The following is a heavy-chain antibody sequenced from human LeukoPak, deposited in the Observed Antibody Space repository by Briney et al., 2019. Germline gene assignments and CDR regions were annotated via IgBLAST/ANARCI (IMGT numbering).Heavy chain of an antibody. J-gene: IGHJ4*02. D-gene: IGHD4-23*01. V-gene: IGHV3-30*02. CDR1: GLTFTSHG. CDR2: VRNDASDT. Sequence: GGSLRLPCTTSGLTFTSHGFHWLRQVVGKRLEWVAFVRNDASDTYHANSVKGRFSVSRDDSKNTLYLQMNSLRPEDTAIYYCARDRGKDYFDSWGQGTQVTVSS. CDR3: ARDRGKDYFDS.